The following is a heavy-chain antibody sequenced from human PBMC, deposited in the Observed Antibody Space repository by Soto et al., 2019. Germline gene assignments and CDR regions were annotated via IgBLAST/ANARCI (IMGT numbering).Heavy chain of an antibody. CDR3: TRYFAE. CDR1: GFSFNDHW. D-gene: IGHD3-9*01. J-gene: IGHJ1*01. V-gene: IGHV3-74*03. Sequence: AGGSLRLSCVASGFSFNDHWMHWVRQAPGKGPVWVSRIRNDGSTTKYADFVKGRFTISRDNAKNTLYLEMNSLGAEDTAVYYCTRYFAE. CDR2: IRNDGSTT.